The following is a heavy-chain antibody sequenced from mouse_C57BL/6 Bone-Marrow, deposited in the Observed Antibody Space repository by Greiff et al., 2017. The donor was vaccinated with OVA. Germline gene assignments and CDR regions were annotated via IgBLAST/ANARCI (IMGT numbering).Heavy chain of an antibody. J-gene: IGHJ4*01. CDR2: ISSGGSYT. CDR1: GFTFSSYG. D-gene: IGHD1-1*01. Sequence: EVMLVESGGDLVKPGGSLKLSCAASGFTFSSYGMSWVRQTPDKRLEWVATISSGGSYTYYPDSVKGRFTISRDNAKNTLYLQMSSLKSEDTAMYYCARPITTVAYYYAMDYWGQGPSVTVSS. V-gene: IGHV5-6*02. CDR3: ARPITTVAYYYAMDY.